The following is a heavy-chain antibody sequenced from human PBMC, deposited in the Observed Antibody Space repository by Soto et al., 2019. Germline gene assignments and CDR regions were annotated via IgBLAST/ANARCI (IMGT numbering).Heavy chain of an antibody. CDR3: ARWVNYDYIWGSYRHYFDY. Sequence: SETLSLTCAVYGGSFSGYYWSWIRQPPGKGLEWIGEINHSGSTNYNPSLKSRVTISVDTSKNQFSLKLSSVTAADTAVYYCARWVNYDYIWGSYRHYFDYWGQGTLVTVSS. D-gene: IGHD3-16*02. CDR1: GGSFSGYY. V-gene: IGHV4-34*01. CDR2: INHSGST. J-gene: IGHJ4*02.